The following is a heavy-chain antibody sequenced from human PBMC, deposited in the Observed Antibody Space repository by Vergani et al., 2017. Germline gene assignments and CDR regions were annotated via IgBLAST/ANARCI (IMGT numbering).Heavy chain of an antibody. CDR1: GFTFSSYG. V-gene: IGHV3-30*03. J-gene: IGHJ5*02. D-gene: IGHD3-10*01. Sequence: QVQLVESGGGVVQPGRSLRLSCAASGFTFSSYGMHWVRQAPGKGLEWVAVISYDGSNKYYADSVKGRFTISRDNSKNTLYLQINSLRAEDTAVYYCARDMVRGATGGWFDPWGQGTLVTVSS. CDR2: ISYDGSNK. CDR3: ARDMVRGATGGWFDP.